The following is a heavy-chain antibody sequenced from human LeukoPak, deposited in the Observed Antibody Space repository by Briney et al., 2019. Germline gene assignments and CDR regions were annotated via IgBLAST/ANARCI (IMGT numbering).Heavy chain of an antibody. J-gene: IGHJ4*02. CDR2: ISSNGGTT. D-gene: IGHD1-26*01. V-gene: IGHV3-64*04. CDR1: GFTFSSYA. CDR3: ARVKGVGAAPFDY. Sequence: GGSLRLSCSASGFTFSSYAMHWVRQAPGKGLEYVSAISSNGGTTYYADSVKGRFTISRDNAKNLLYLQMNSLRDGDTAVYYCARVKGVGAAPFDYWGQGTLVTASS.